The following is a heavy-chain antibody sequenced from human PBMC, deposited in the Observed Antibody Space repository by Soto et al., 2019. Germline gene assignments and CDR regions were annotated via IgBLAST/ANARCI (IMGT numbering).Heavy chain of an antibody. CDR1: GFTFSSYA. V-gene: IGHV3-23*01. D-gene: IGHD3-3*01. CDR3: ARYDFWSGYPQDGMDV. Sequence: PGGSLRLSCAASGFTFSSYAMSWVRQAPGKGLEWVSAISGSGGSTYYADSVKGRFTISRDNSKNTLYLQMNSLRAEDTAVYYCARYDFWSGYPQDGMDVWGQGTTVTVS. CDR2: ISGSGGST. J-gene: IGHJ6*02.